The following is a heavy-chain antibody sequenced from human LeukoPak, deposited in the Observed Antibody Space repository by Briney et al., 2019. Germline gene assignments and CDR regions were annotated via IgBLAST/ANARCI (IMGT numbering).Heavy chain of an antibody. Sequence: GGSLRLSCVASGFTCSDYSMNWVRQAPGKGLEWVSYISSSGSTIYYADPVKGRFTISRDNAKNSLYLQMNSLRAEDTAVYYCAELGITMIGGVWGKGTTVTISS. V-gene: IGHV3-48*04. D-gene: IGHD3-10*02. CDR1: GFTCSDYS. J-gene: IGHJ6*04. CDR3: AELGITMIGGV. CDR2: ISSSGSTI.